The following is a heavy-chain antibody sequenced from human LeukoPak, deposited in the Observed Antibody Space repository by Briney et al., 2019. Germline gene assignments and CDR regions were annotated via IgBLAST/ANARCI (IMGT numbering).Heavy chain of an antibody. J-gene: IGHJ4*02. Sequence: GGSLRLSCAASGFTFSSYSMNWVRQAPGKGLEWVSSISSSSSYIYYADSVKGRFTISRDNAKNSLYLQMNSLRAEDTAVYYCATVYSSGWFFDYWGQGTLVTVSS. D-gene: IGHD6-19*01. CDR2: ISSSSSYI. CDR1: GFTFSSYS. CDR3: ATVYSSGWFFDY. V-gene: IGHV3-21*01.